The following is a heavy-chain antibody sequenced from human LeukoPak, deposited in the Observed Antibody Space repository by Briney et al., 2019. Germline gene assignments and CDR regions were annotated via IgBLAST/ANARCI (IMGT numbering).Heavy chain of an antibody. D-gene: IGHD3-10*01. CDR3: ARDIVPNGSGTPDAFDI. CDR1: GYTITSYG. CDR2: ISAYNGNT. Sequence: ASVKVSCKASGYTITSYGISWVRQAPGQGLEWMGWISAYNGNTNYAQKLQGRVTMTTDTSTSTAYMELRSLGSDDTAVYYCARDIVPNGSGTPDAFDIWGQGTMVTVSS. J-gene: IGHJ3*02. V-gene: IGHV1-18*01.